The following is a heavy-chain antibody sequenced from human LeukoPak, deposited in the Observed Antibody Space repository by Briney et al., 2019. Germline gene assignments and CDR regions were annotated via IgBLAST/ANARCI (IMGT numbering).Heavy chain of an antibody. CDR1: GGTFSSYA. J-gene: IGHJ4*02. V-gene: IGHV1-69*06. CDR2: IIPIFGTA. Sequence: ASVKVSCKASGGTFSSYAISWVRQAPGQGLEWMGGIIPIFGTANYAQKFQDRVTITADKSTSTAYMELSSLRFEDTAVYYCARSSIIAAAGPYYFDYWGQGTLVTVSS. CDR3: ARSSIIAAAGPYYFDY. D-gene: IGHD6-13*01.